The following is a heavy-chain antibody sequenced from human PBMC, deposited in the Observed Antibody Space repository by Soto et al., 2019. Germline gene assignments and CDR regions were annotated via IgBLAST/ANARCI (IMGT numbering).Heavy chain of an antibody. CDR3: ARALPVGAYSYGMDG. D-gene: IGHD3-16*01. Sequence: QVQLVQSGADVKKPGSSVKVSCKASGGTFRSYAITWVRQALGQGLEWMGRVSPILGTADYAQRFQGRVTXPXXXSXGPAYMALTSLTSEDTAVYYCARALPVGAYSYGMDGWGQGTTVTVSS. V-gene: IGHV1-69*08. CDR2: VSPILGTA. CDR1: GGTFRSYA. J-gene: IGHJ6*02.